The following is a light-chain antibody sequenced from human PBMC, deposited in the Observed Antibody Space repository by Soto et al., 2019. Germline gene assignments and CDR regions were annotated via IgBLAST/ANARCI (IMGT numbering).Light chain of an antibody. CDR3: QQANSFPLT. CDR1: QGISSW. Sequence: DIQMTKSPSSLSTSVRDRVTITFRPSQGISSWLAWYQQKPGTATTLLIYAASSLQSGVPSRFSGRGSGKDLTLTISSLQPEDFATYYCQQANSFPLTFGGGNKVDIK. CDR2: AAS. V-gene: IGKV1-12*01. J-gene: IGKJ4*01.